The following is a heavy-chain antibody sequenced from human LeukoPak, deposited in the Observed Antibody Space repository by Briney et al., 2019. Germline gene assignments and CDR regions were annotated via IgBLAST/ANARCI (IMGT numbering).Heavy chain of an antibody. J-gene: IGHJ4*02. V-gene: IGHV4-4*02. Sequence: SETLSLTCAVSGGSISSSNWWSWVRQPPGKGLEWIGEIYHSGRTNCNPSLKSRVTISVDKSKNQFSLKLTSVTAADTAVYYCAREGGPYRPLDYSGQGTLVTVAS. CDR3: AREGGPYRPLDY. CDR1: GGSISSSNW. CDR2: IYHSGRT.